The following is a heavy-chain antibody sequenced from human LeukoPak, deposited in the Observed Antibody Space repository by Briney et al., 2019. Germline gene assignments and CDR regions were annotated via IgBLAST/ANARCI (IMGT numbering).Heavy chain of an antibody. CDR3: ARKAYDSSGLGY. Sequence: ASVKVSCKTSGYTFTTYYMHWVRQAPGQGPEWMGWISPNSGGTKYAQKFQGRVTMTRDMSISTAYMELSGLTSDDTAVYYCARKAYDSSGLGYWGQGTLVTVSS. J-gene: IGHJ4*02. CDR1: GYTFTTYY. CDR2: ISPNSGGT. D-gene: IGHD3-22*01. V-gene: IGHV1-2*02.